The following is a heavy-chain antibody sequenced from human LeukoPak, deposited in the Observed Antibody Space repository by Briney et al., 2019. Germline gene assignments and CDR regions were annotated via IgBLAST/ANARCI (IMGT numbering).Heavy chain of an antibody. Sequence: GGSLRLSCAASGFSLRSSEMNWVRQAPGKGPEWVAHINSADNVQYYADSVGGRFTMSRDNAKGLLYLQMNSLRDEDTAVYYCARDTVNGPFVISLDLWGQGVLVTVSS. D-gene: IGHD2-8*01. V-gene: IGHV3-48*03. CDR1: GFSLRSSE. J-gene: IGHJ5*02. CDR3: ARDTVNGPFVISLDL. CDR2: INSADNVQ.